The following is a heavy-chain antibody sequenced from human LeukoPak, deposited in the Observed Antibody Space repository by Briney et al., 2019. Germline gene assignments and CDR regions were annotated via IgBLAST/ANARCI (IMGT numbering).Heavy chain of an antibody. D-gene: IGHD2-15*01. CDR1: GGSISSGGYS. Sequence: SQTLSLTCAVSGGSISSGGYSWTWIRQPPGKGLEWFGYIYHSGSTYYNPSLKSRVTISVDRSKNQFSLKLSSVTAADTAVYYCARVSASGGSWGNFDYWGQGTLVTVSS. J-gene: IGHJ4*02. CDR2: IYHSGST. CDR3: ARVSASGGSWGNFDY. V-gene: IGHV4-30-2*01.